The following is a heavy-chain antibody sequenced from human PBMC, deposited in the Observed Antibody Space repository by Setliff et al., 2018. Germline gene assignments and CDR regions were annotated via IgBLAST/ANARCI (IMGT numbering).Heavy chain of an antibody. Sequence: GESLKISCKGSGYTFTNYWIAWVRQMPGKGLEYMGIIYPADSDTTYSPSFQGQVTISADKSINTAYLQWSSLKASDTAIYYCARVGSLTDDAFDIWGQGTMVTVSS. CDR2: IYPADSDT. V-gene: IGHV5-51*01. CDR3: ARVGSLTDDAFDI. CDR1: GYTFTNYW. D-gene: IGHD1-26*01. J-gene: IGHJ3*02.